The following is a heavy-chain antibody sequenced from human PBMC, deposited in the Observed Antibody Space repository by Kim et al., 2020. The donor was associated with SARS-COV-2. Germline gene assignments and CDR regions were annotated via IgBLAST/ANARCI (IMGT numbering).Heavy chain of an antibody. D-gene: IGHD3-22*01. Sequence: GGSLRLSCAASGFTFSSYAMHWVRQAPGKGLEWVAVISHDGSNKYYADSVKGRFTISRDNSKNTLYLQMNSLRAEDTAVYYCARASRGYITMIVVVYYYYYGMDVWGQGTTVTVSS. V-gene: IGHV3-30*04. CDR1: GFTFSSYA. CDR3: ARASRGYITMIVVVYYYYYGMDV. J-gene: IGHJ6*02. CDR2: ISHDGSNK.